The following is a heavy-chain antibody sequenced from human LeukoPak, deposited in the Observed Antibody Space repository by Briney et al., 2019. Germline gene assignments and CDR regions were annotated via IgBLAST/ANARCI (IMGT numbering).Heavy chain of an antibody. CDR2: IWYDGSNK. V-gene: IGHV3-33*08. CDR1: GFTFSSYA. J-gene: IGHJ4*02. CDR3: ARDPANSGSYLDY. D-gene: IGHD1-26*01. Sequence: GGSLRLSCAASGFTFSSYAMHWVRQAPGKGLEWVAVIWYDGSNKYYADSVKGRFTISRDNSKNTLYLQMNSLRAEDTAVYYCARDPANSGSYLDYWGQGTLVTVPS.